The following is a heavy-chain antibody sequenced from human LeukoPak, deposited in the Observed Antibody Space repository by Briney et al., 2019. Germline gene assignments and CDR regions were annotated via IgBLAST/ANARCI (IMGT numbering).Heavy chain of an antibody. CDR1: GFTLSSYD. CDR3: ARDRGYSSSWSFGKHYYMDV. D-gene: IGHD6-13*01. Sequence: PGRSLRLSCAASGFTLSSYDMNWVRQAPGKGLDWVAVIWYDGSHKSYANSLKDRFTNSRDNPKNILYLQMDSLRADDTAVYYCARDRGYSSSWSFGKHYYMDVWGKGTTVTVSS. CDR2: IWYDGSHK. V-gene: IGHV3-33*01. J-gene: IGHJ6*03.